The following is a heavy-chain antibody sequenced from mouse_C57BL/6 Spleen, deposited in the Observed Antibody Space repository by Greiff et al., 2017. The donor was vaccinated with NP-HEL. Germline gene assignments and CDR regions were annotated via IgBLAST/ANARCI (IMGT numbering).Heavy chain of an antibody. Sequence: VQLQQPGAELVKPGASVKMSCKASGYTFTSYWITWVKQRPGQGLEWIGDIYPGSGSTNYNEKFKSKATLTVDTSSSTAYMQLSSLTSEDSAVYYCARRGTYGNYNFDYWGQGTTLTVSS. D-gene: IGHD2-1*01. V-gene: IGHV1-55*01. CDR3: ARRGTYGNYNFDY. J-gene: IGHJ2*01. CDR2: IYPGSGST. CDR1: GYTFTSYW.